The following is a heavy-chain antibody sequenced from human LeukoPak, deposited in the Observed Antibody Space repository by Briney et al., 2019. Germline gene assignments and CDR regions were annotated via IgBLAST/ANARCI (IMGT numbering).Heavy chain of an antibody. Sequence: GGSLRLSCAASGFTFSSYAMSWVRQAPGKGLEWVSAISGSGGSTYYADSVKGRFTISRDNSKNTLYLQMNSLRADDTAVYYCAKVLHDYGDYGDYYYGMDVWGQGTTVTVSS. CDR2: ISGSGGST. D-gene: IGHD4-17*01. CDR3: AKVLHDYGDYGDYYYGMDV. J-gene: IGHJ6*02. CDR1: GFTFSSYA. V-gene: IGHV3-23*01.